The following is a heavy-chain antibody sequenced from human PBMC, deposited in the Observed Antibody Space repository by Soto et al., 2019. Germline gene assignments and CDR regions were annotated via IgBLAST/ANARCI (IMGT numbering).Heavy chain of an antibody. J-gene: IGHJ6*02. D-gene: IGHD3-3*01. Sequence: SETLSLTCAVYGGSFSGYYWSWIRQPPGKGLEWIGEINHSGSTNYNPSLKSRVTISVDTSKNQFSLKLSSVTAADTAVYYCARTEYYDFWSGALSTRGMDVWGQWTTVTVS. CDR1: GGSFSGYY. V-gene: IGHV4-34*01. CDR3: ARTEYYDFWSGALSTRGMDV. CDR2: INHSGST.